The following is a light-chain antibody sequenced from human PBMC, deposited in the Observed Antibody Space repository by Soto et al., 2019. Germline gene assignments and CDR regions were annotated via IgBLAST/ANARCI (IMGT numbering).Light chain of an antibody. V-gene: IGLV2-23*02. J-gene: IGLJ1*01. CDR1: SSDVGSYNL. CDR2: EVS. Sequence: QSVLTQPASVSGSPGQSITISCTGTSSDVGSYNLVSWYQQHPGKAPKLMIYEVSKRPSAVSNRFSGSKSDNMASLTTSALQAEHEADYYCCSYEGSSTFHVFGSGTKVTVL. CDR3: CSYEGSSTFHV.